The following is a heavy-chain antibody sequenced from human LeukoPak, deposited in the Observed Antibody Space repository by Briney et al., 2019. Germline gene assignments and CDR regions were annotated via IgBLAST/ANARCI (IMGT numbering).Heavy chain of an antibody. CDR2: ISSSGSTI. D-gene: IGHD6-13*01. V-gene: IGHV3-11*01. Sequence: GGSLRLSCAASGFTFSDYYMSWIRQAPGKGLEWVSYISSSGSTIYCADSVKGRFTISRDNAKNSLYLQMNSLRAEDTAVYYCARSGYSSSWYSPVYYYYMDVWGKGTTVTVSS. J-gene: IGHJ6*03. CDR1: GFTFSDYY. CDR3: ARSGYSSSWYSPVYYYYMDV.